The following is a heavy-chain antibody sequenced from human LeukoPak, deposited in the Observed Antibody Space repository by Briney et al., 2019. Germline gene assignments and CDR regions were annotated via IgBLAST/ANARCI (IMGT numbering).Heavy chain of an antibody. D-gene: IGHD2-2*01. J-gene: IGHJ4*02. CDR3: ARAEVGHQLLPEGYFDY. V-gene: IGHV4-31*03. Sequence: PSETLSLTCTVSGGSVSSGGYYWSWIRQHPGKGLERIGYIYYSGSTYYNPSLRSRVTISIDTSKNPFSLNLSSVTAADTAAYYCARAEVGHQLLPEGYFDYWGQGTLVTVSS. CDR2: IYYSGST. CDR1: GGSVSSGGYY.